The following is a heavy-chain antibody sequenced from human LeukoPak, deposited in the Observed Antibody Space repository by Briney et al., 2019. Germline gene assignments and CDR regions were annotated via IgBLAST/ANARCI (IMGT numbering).Heavy chain of an antibody. CDR2: IHSDGINK. J-gene: IGHJ4*02. V-gene: IGHV3-30*02. Sequence: GGSLRLSCAASGFTISSYGMHWVRQAPGKGLEGVAFIHSDGINKYYPDSVKGRSTISRDNSKNTLYLQMNSLRAEDTAVYYCAYSSLSTWGQGTLVTVSS. D-gene: IGHD6-19*01. CDR3: AYSSLST. CDR1: GFTISSYG.